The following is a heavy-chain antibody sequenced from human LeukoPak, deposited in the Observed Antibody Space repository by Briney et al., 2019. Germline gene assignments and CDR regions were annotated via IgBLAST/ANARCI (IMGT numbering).Heavy chain of an antibody. V-gene: IGHV4-34*01. Sequence: SETLSLTCAVYGGSFSGYYWSWIRQPPGKGLEWIGEINHSGSTNYNPSLKSRVTISVDTSKNQFSLKLSSVTAADTAVYYCARHGCSSGGCPFQHWGQGTQVTVSS. D-gene: IGHD2-15*01. CDR3: ARHGCSSGGCPFQH. CDR2: INHSGST. CDR1: GGSFSGYY. J-gene: IGHJ1*01.